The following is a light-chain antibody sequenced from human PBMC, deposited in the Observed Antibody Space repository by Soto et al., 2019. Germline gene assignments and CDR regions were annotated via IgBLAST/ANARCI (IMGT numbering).Light chain of an antibody. CDR3: QQYGSSPPT. CDR1: QSVSSSY. V-gene: IGKV3-20*01. CDR2: GAS. Sequence: EIVLTQSPGTLSLSPGERDTLSCRASQSVSSSYLAWYQQKPGQAPRLLIYGASSRATGIPDRFSGSGSGTDFTLTISRLEPEDIAVYYCQQYGSSPPTFGQGTKV. J-gene: IGKJ1*01.